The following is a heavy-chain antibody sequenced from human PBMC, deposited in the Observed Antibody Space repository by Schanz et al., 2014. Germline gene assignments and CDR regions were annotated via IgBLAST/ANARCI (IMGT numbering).Heavy chain of an antibody. V-gene: IGHV1-46*01. CDR1: GYIFTSYS. Sequence: QVHLVQSGAEVKKPGASVKVSCKASGYIFTSYSMHWVRQAPGQGLEWLGIINPSGVSTSSAQEFQGRVTMTSDTSTSTLQMELSSLRSEDTAVYYWARGGAYRSPSPVFYFDYWGQGTLVTVSS. CDR3: ARGGAYRSPSPVFYFDY. J-gene: IGHJ4*02. CDR2: INPSGVST. D-gene: IGHD6-6*01.